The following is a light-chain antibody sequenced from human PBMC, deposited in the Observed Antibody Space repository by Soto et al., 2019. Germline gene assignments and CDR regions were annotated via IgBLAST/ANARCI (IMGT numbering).Light chain of an antibody. CDR2: DVS. J-gene: IGLJ3*02. V-gene: IGLV2-14*01. Sequence: QSALTQPASVSGSPGQSITISCTGTSSDVGGYNYVSWYQQHPGKAPKLMIYDVSNRPSGVSNRFSGSKSGNTASLTISGLQVEDEADYYCSSYTSSSTHWVFGGGTKVTVL. CDR1: SSDVGGYNY. CDR3: SSYTSSSTHWV.